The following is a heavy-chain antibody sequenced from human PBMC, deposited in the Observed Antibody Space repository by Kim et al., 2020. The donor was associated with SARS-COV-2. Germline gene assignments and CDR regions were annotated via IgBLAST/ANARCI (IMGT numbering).Heavy chain of an antibody. CDR1: GFTFSSYG. J-gene: IGHJ5*02. Sequence: GGSLRLSCAASGFTFSSYGMHWVRQAPGKGLEWVAVISYDGSNKYYADSVKGRFTISRDNSKNTLYLQMNSLRAEDTAVYYCAKDFGFGVPPINWFDPWG. CDR3: AKDFGFGVPPINWFDP. V-gene: IGHV3-30*18. CDR2: ISYDGSNK. D-gene: IGHD3-10*01.